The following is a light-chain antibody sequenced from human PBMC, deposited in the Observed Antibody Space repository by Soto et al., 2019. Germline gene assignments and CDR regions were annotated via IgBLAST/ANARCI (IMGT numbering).Light chain of an antibody. Sequence: QLVLTQSPPASASLGASVKLTCTLSSGHSRYAIAWHQQQPQKGPRYLMKLNSDGSHTKGDGIPDRFSGSSSGAERYLTISSLQSEDEADYYCQTWDTGIVVFGGGTKLTVL. J-gene: IGLJ2*01. CDR1: SGHSRYA. CDR2: LNSDGSH. V-gene: IGLV4-69*01. CDR3: QTWDTGIVV.